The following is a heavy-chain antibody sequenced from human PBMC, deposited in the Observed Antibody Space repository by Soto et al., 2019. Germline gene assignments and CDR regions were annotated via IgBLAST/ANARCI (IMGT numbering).Heavy chain of an antibody. CDR1: GFTFSDYY. J-gene: IGHJ3*02. D-gene: IGHD2-15*01. V-gene: IGHV3-11*01. CDR3: ARDLGFRPSIVVVAAMSEWHDAFDI. CDR2: ISSSGSTI. Sequence: GGSLRLSCAASGFTFSDYYMSWIRQAPGKGLEWVSYISSSGSTIYYADSVKGRFTISRDNAKNSLYLQMNSLRAEDTAVYYCARDLGFRPSIVVVAAMSEWHDAFDIWGQGTMVTVSS.